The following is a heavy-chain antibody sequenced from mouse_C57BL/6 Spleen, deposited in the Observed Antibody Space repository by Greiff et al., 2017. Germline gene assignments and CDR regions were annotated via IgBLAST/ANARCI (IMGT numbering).Heavy chain of an antibody. D-gene: IGHD2-4*01. Sequence: VKLMESGPELVKPGASVKISCKASGYAFSSSWMNWVKQRPGKGLEWIGRIYPGDGDTNYNGKFKGKATLTADKSSSTAYMQLSSLTSEDSAVYFCARYYYDYEDYFDYWGQGTTLTVSS. CDR1: GYAFSSSW. CDR2: IYPGDGDT. CDR3: ARYYYDYEDYFDY. V-gene: IGHV1-82*01. J-gene: IGHJ2*01.